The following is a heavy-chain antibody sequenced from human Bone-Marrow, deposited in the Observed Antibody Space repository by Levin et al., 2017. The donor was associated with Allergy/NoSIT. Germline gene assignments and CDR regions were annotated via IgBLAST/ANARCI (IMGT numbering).Heavy chain of an antibody. V-gene: IGHV1-2*06. Sequence: ASVKVSCKGSGLTFTAYYIHWVRQAPGQGLEWMGRINPRSGGTNYAQKFQDRFTMTKDTSSSTAYLELRSLRSDDTAVYYCATTVEVTAFDGLDIWGQGTSVTVSS. CDR2: INPRSGGT. CDR1: GLTFTAYY. J-gene: IGHJ3*02. D-gene: IGHD2-21*02. CDR3: ATTVEVTAFDGLDI.